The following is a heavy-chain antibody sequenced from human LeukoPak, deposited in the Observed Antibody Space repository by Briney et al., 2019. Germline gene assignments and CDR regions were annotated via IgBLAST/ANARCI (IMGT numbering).Heavy chain of an antibody. V-gene: IGHV5-51*01. J-gene: IGHJ3*02. CDR3: ARRGPLTGDAFDI. CDR1: GYSFTNYW. Sequence: GESLKISCKGSGYSFTNYWIGWVRQMPGKGLEWMGIIYPGDSDTRYSPSFQGQVTISADKSISTAYLQWSSLKASDTAMYYCARRGPLTGDAFDIWGQGAMVTVSS. D-gene: IGHD7-27*01. CDR2: IYPGDSDT.